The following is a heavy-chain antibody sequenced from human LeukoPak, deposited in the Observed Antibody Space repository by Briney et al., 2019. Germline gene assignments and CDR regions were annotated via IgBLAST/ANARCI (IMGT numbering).Heavy chain of an antibody. J-gene: IGHJ4*02. V-gene: IGHV4/OR15-8*02. CDR3: SRESGPFCPFGY. CDR1: GGSISGTNW. Sequence: SETLSLTCGVSGGSISGTNWWSWVRQPPGQGLEGIGEISLAGQTNYNPSINGRVTMSLDKSSNQLSLHLTSVTAADTATYYCSRESGPFCPFGYWGQGTLVIVSS. CDR2: ISLAGQT. D-gene: IGHD1-26*01.